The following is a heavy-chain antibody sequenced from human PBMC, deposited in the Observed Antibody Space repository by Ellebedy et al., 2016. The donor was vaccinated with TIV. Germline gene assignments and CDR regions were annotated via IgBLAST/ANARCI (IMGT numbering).Heavy chain of an antibody. D-gene: IGHD2/OR15-2a*01. V-gene: IGHV4-39*01. CDR1: GGSITSSGYY. J-gene: IGHJ3*02. CDR3: ARAIGDTFEAFHI. CDR2: IYYSGST. Sequence: GSLRLSCSVSGGSITSSGYYWTWIRQPPGKGLEWIGTIYYSGSTYYNPSLKSRVTISRDTSKNRFSLRQTSVTGADTAIYYCARAIGDTFEAFHIWGQGTLVTVSS.